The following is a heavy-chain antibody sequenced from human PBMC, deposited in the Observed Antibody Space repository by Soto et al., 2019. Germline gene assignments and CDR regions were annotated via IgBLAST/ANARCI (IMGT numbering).Heavy chain of an antibody. D-gene: IGHD6-13*01. CDR1: GYTFTSYA. Sequence: ASVKVSCKASGYTFTSYAMHWVRQAPGQRLEWMGWINAGNGNTKYSQKFQGRVTITRDTSASTAYMELSSLRSEDTAVYYCARNRQQLFPPLYYPPYATDFWCPGPTVTLSS. CDR3: ARNRQQLFPPLYYPPYATDF. J-gene: IGHJ6*02. V-gene: IGHV1-3*01. CDR2: INAGNGNT.